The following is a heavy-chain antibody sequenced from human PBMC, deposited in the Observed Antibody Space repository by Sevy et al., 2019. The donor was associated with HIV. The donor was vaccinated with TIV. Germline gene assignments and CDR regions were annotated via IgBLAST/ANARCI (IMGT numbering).Heavy chain of an antibody. Sequence: GGSLRLSCNGSGYSFTSYWIGWVRQMPGKGLEWMGIIYPGDSDTRYRPSFQGQVTISADKSISTAYLQWRSLKAPDTAMYYCARLHAFDIWGQGTMVTASS. CDR3: ARLHAFDI. CDR1: GYSFTSYW. CDR2: IYPGDSDT. J-gene: IGHJ3*02. V-gene: IGHV5-51*01.